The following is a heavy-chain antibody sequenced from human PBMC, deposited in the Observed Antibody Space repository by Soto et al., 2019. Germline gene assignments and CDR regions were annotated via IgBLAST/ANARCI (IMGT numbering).Heavy chain of an antibody. Sequence: QVQLQESGPGLVKPSQTLSLTCTVSGGSISSGGYYWSWIRQHPGKGLEWIGYIYYRGSTYYNPSLKSRVTISIDTSQNQSSLKLSSVTAADTAVYYCARDRKVLWFGEGMDVWGQGTTVTVSS. CDR2: IYYRGST. J-gene: IGHJ6*02. D-gene: IGHD3-10*01. V-gene: IGHV4-31*03. CDR3: ARDRKVLWFGEGMDV. CDR1: GGSISSGGYY.